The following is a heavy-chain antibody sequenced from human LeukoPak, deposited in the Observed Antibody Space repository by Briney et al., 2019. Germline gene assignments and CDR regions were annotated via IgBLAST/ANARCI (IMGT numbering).Heavy chain of an antibody. CDR3: AAAPYYDYVWGSYRFDY. CDR1: GFTFDDYA. Sequence: PGGSLRLSCAASGFTFDDYAMHWVRQAPGKGLEWVSGISWNSGSIGYADSVKGRFTISRDNAKNSLYLQMNSLRAEDTAVYYCAAAPYYDYVWGSYRFDYWGQGTLVTVSS. CDR2: ISWNSGSI. D-gene: IGHD3-16*02. J-gene: IGHJ4*02. V-gene: IGHV3-9*01.